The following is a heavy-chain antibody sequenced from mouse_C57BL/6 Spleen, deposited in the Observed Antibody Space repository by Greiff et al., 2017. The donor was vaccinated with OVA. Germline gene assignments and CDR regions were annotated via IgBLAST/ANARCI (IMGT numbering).Heavy chain of an antibody. D-gene: IGHD2-1*01. CDR3: ASRGNDYFDD. CDR1: GYTFTSYW. V-gene: IGHV1-55*01. J-gene: IGHJ2*01. CDR2: IYPGSGST. Sequence: QVQLQQPGAELVKPGASVKMSCKASGYTFTSYWMTWVKQRPGQGLEWIGDIYPGSGSTNYNEKFKSKATLPVDTSSSTAYMQLSSLTSEDSAVYAGASRGNDYFDDWGKGTTLTVSS.